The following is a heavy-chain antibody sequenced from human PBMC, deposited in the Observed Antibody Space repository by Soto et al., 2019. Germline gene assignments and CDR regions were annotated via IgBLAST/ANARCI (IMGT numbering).Heavy chain of an antibody. CDR3: ASHYSSGWYYYYYGMDV. CDR2: IIPIFGTA. V-gene: IGHV1-69*13. Sequence: ASVKVSCKASGGTFSSYAISWVRQAPGQGLEWMGGIIPIFGTANYAQKFQGRVTITADESTSTAYMELSSLRSEDTAVYYCASHYSSGWYYYYYGMDVWGQGTTVTVSS. D-gene: IGHD6-19*01. CDR1: GGTFSSYA. J-gene: IGHJ6*02.